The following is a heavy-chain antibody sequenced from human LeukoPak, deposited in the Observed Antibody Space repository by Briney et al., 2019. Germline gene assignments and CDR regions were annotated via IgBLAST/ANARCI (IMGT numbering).Heavy chain of an antibody. V-gene: IGHV3-21*01. CDR1: GFTFSSSS. CDR2: ITRSSTYI. CDR3: ARAPSGENYFPRYFDL. J-gene: IGHJ2*01. D-gene: IGHD2/OR15-2a*01. Sequence: PGGSLRLSCTASGFTFSSSSVNWVRQAPGKGLEWVSSITRSSTYIYYADSMKGRFTISRDNAKNSLYLQMNSLRADDTAVYYCARAPSGENYFPRYFDLWGRGTLVTVSS.